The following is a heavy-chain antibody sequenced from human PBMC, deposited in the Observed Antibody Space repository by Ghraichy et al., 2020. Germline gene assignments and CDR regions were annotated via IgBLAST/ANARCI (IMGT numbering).Heavy chain of an antibody. V-gene: IGHV4-34*01. Sequence: ESLNISCAAYGGSFSGYYWSWIRQPPGKGLEWIGEINHSGSTNYNPSLKSRVTISVDTSKNQFSLKLSSVTAADTAVYYCARGPYVRYFGANFDYWGQGTLVTVSS. CDR2: INHSGST. CDR3: ARGPYVRYFGANFDY. D-gene: IGHD3-9*01. CDR1: GGSFSGYY. J-gene: IGHJ4*02.